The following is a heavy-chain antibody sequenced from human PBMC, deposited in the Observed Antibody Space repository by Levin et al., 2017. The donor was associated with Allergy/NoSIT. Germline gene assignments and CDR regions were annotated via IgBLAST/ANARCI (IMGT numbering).Heavy chain of an antibody. Sequence: GESLKISCTASGFTFGDYAMSWFRQAPGKGLEWVGFIRSKAYGGTTEYAASVKGRFTISRDDSKCIAYLHMNSLKTEDTAVYYCRSGAELLNEPPRNSFDYWGQGTLVTVSS. V-gene: IGHV3-49*03. CDR1: GFTFGDYA. CDR2: IRSKAYGGTT. D-gene: IGHD2-15*01. CDR3: RSGAELLNEPPRNSFDY. J-gene: IGHJ4*02.